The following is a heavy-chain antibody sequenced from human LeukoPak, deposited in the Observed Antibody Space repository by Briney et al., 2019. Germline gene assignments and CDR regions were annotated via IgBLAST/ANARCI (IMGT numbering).Heavy chain of an antibody. D-gene: IGHD2/OR15-2a*01. Sequence: ETLSLTCTVSGYSISSGYYWGWVRQAPGKGLEWVSAISGSGGSTYYADSVKGRFTISRDNSKNTLYLQMNSLRAEDTAVYYCAKDSFPQGDYWGQGTLVTVSS. CDR3: AKDSFPQGDY. CDR2: ISGSGGST. J-gene: IGHJ4*02. V-gene: IGHV3-23*01. CDR1: GYSISSGYY.